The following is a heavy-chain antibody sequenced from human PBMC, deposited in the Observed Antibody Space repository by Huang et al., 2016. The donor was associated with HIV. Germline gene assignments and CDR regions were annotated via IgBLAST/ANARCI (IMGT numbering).Heavy chain of an antibody. CDR3: ARLPGSITMIRGVITDPY. D-gene: IGHD3-10*01. Sequence: QLQLQESGPGLVKPSETLSLTCTVSGGSIRSDNYYWGWIRQPPGKGLEWIGSFYYSGSTYNTPSLKRRVTITVDTSKNHFSLRMRSVTAADTAVYYCARLPGSITMIRGVITDPYWGQGTLVTVSS. CDR1: GGSIRSDNYY. V-gene: IGHV4-39*02. J-gene: IGHJ4*02. CDR2: FYYSGST.